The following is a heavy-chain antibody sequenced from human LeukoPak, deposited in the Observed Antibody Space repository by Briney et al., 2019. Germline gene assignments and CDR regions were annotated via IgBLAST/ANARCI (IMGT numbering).Heavy chain of an antibody. CDR2: ISAYNGNT. CDR3: ARDSPYSSGWYNWFDP. J-gene: IGHJ5*02. D-gene: IGHD6-19*01. Sequence: GASVKVSCKASGYTFTGYGISWVRQAPGQGLEWMGWISAYNGNTNYAQKLQGRVTMTTDTSTSTAYMELRSLRSDDTAVYYCARDSPYSSGWYNWFDPWGQGTLVTVSS. CDR1: GYTFTGYG. V-gene: IGHV1-18*01.